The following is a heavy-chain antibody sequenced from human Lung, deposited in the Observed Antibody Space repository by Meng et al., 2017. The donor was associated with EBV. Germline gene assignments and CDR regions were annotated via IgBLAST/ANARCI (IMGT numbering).Heavy chain of an antibody. CDR1: GFTVNNYF. V-gene: IGHV3-53*01. Sequence: LAVSGGSWTQPGGSLRLARAVSGFTVNNYFMIWVRQAPGKGLQWVSIMYRGGSRYYTDSVKDRFTISRDSSKNTLYLQMNSLRAEDTAVYYCASGNFWSGYYMDYWGQGTLVTVSS. D-gene: IGHD3-3*01. J-gene: IGHJ4*02. CDR2: MYRGGSR. CDR3: ASGNFWSGYYMDY.